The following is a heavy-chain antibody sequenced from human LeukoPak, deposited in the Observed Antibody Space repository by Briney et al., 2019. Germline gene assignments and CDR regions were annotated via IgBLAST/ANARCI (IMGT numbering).Heavy chain of an antibody. Sequence: PGGSLRLSCAASGFTFSSYSMNWVRQAPGKGLEWVSAISGSGGSTYYADSVKGRFTISRDNSKNTLYLQMNSLRAEDTAVYYCAKDRSYYDSSGDPGFDYWGQGTLVTVSS. CDR3: AKDRSYYDSSGDPGFDY. D-gene: IGHD3-22*01. CDR1: GFTFSSYS. V-gene: IGHV3-23*01. J-gene: IGHJ4*02. CDR2: ISGSGGST.